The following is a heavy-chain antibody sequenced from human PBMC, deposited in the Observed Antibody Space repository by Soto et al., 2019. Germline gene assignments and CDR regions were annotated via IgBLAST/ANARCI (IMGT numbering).Heavy chain of an antibody. V-gene: IGHV4-61*01. CDR3: AKSDYYGASGH. Sequence: SETLSLTCSVSGGSVTSGSNYWSWIRQPPGKGLEWIGYIYNSGSTTYNPSLKSRVTISTDTSKNQFSLKLRSVTAADTAVYYCAKSDYYGASGHWGPGTLVTVSS. J-gene: IGHJ4*02. CDR1: GGSVTSGSNY. CDR2: IYNSGST. D-gene: IGHD4-17*01.